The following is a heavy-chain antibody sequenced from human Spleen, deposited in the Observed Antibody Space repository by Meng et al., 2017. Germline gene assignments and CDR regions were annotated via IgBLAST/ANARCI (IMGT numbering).Heavy chain of an antibody. CDR2: INPSGGST. V-gene: IGHV1-46*01. J-gene: IGHJ4*02. CDR1: GYTFTSYY. CDR3: ARVPAHGIAAAGNDFDY. Sequence: ASVKVSCKASGYTFTSYYMHWVRQAPGQGLEWMGIINPSGGSTSYAQKFQGRVTMTRDTYTSTVYMELSSLRSEDTAVYYCARVPAHGIAAAGNDFDYWGQGTLVTVSS. D-gene: IGHD6-13*01.